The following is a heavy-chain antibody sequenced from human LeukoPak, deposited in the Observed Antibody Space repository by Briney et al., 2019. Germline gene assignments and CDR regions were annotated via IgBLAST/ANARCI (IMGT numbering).Heavy chain of an antibody. D-gene: IGHD3-10*02. J-gene: IGHJ5*02. CDR3: ARGPLFGGRFDP. CDR2: IYYSGST. CDR1: GFSFSSYG. Sequence: PGGTLRLSCAASGFSFSSYGMTWVRQAPGKGLEWIGYIYYSGSTNYNPSLKSRVTISVDTSKNQFSLKLSSVTAADTAVYYCARGPLFGGRFDPWGQGTLVTASS. V-gene: IGHV4-59*01.